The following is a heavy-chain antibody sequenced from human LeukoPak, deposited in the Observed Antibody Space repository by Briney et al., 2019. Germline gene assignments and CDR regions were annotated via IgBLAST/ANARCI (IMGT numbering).Heavy chain of an antibody. CDR2: IRYDGSNK. CDR1: GFTFSSYG. J-gene: IGHJ4*02. Sequence: GGSLRLSCAASGFTFSSYGMHWVRQAPGKGLEWVAFIRYDGSNKYYADSVKGRFTISRDNSKNMLYLQMNSLRAEDTAVYYCARSYDILTGYYMVWGQGTLVTVSS. V-gene: IGHV3-30*02. D-gene: IGHD3-9*01. CDR3: ARSYDILTGYYMV.